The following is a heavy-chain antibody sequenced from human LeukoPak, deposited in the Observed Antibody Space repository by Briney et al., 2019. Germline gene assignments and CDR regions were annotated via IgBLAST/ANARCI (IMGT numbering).Heavy chain of an antibody. CDR1: GFTFSSYA. CDR3: ARDLRYCSSTSCYHRPGY. CDR2: ISYDGSNK. J-gene: IGHJ4*02. D-gene: IGHD2-2*01. V-gene: IGHV3-30-3*01. Sequence: PGRSLRLSCAASGFTFSSYAMHWVRQAPGKGLEWVAVISYDGSNKYYADSVKGRFTISRDNSKNTLYLQMNSLRAEDTAVYYCARDLRYCSSTSCYHRPGYWGQGTLVTVS.